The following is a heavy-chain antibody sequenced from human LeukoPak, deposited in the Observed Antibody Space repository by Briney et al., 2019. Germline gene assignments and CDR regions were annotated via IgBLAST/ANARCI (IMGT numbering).Heavy chain of an antibody. J-gene: IGHJ4*02. CDR3: ARETYYDFWSGYSSAGYCDY. V-gene: IGHV4-31*03. CDR1: GGSISSGGYS. D-gene: IGHD3-3*01. Sequence: SQTLSLTCTVSGGSISSGGYSWSWIRQHPGKGLEWIGYIYYSGSTYYNPSLKSRVTISVDTSKNQLSLKLSAVTAADTAVYYCARETYYDFWSGYSSAGYCDYWGQGTLVTVSS. CDR2: IYYSGST.